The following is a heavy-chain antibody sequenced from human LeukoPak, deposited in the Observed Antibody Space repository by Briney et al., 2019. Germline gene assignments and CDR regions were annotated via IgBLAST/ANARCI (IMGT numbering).Heavy chain of an antibody. CDR3: ATIVVARYYYYGMDV. V-gene: IGHV4-34*01. J-gene: IGHJ6*02. D-gene: IGHD3-22*01. CDR1: GGSFSGYY. CDR2: INHSGST. Sequence: XETLSLTCAVYGGSFSGYYWSWIRQPPGKGLEWIGEINHSGSTNYNPSLKSRVTISVDTSKNQFSLKLSSVTAADTAVYYCATIVVARYYYYGMDVWGQGTTVTVSS.